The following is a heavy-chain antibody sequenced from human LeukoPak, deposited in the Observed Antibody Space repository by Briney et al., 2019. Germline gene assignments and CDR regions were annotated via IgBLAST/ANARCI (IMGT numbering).Heavy chain of an antibody. CDR3: AKDRAPYDSSGYYMAD. CDR2: ISWNSGSI. D-gene: IGHD3-22*01. Sequence: PGGSLRLSCAASGFTFDDYAMHWVRQAPGKGLEWVSGISWNSGSIGYADSVKGRFTISRDNAKNSLYLQMNSLRAEDTALYYCAKDRAPYDSSGYYMADWGQGTLVTVSS. V-gene: IGHV3-9*01. J-gene: IGHJ4*02. CDR1: GFTFDDYA.